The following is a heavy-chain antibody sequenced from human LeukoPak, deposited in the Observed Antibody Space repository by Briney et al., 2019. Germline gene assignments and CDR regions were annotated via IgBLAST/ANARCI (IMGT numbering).Heavy chain of an antibody. CDR1: GFSLSTSGMR. D-gene: IGHD3-9*01. CDR2: TDWDDDK. Sequence: ESGPALVKPTQTLTLTCTFSGFSLSTSGMRVSWIRQPPGKALEWLARTDWDDDKFYSTSLKTRLTISKDTSKNQVVLTMTNMDPVDTATYYCARSYDILTGYYGLFDYWGQGTLVTVS. CDR3: ARSYDILTGYYGLFDY. V-gene: IGHV2-70*04. J-gene: IGHJ4*02.